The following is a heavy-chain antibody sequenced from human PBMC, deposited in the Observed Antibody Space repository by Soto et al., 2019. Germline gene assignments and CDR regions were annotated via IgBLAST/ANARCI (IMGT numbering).Heavy chain of an antibody. Sequence: GGSLRLSCAASGFTFSSYSMNWVRQAPGKGLEWVSSISSSSSYIYYADSVKGRFTISRDNAKNSLYLQMNSLRAEDTAVYYCARWGVGGEAFDIWGQGTMVTVSS. CDR1: GFTFSSYS. CDR2: ISSSSSYI. CDR3: ARWGVGGEAFDI. V-gene: IGHV3-21*01. J-gene: IGHJ3*02. D-gene: IGHD3-10*01.